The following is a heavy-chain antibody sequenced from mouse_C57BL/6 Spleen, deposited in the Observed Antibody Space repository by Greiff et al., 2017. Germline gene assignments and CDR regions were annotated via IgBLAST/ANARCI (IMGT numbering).Heavy chain of an antibody. J-gene: IGHJ4*01. D-gene: IGHD2-2*01. Sequence: PGASVKMSCKASGYTFTSYTMHWVKQRPGQGQEWIGYINPSSGYTKYNQKFKDKATLTADKSSSTAYMQLSSLTSEDSAVYYCAREGYTYAMDYWGQGTSVTVSS. CDR3: AREGYTYAMDY. CDR2: INPSSGYT. CDR1: GYTFTSYT. V-gene: IGHV1-4*01.